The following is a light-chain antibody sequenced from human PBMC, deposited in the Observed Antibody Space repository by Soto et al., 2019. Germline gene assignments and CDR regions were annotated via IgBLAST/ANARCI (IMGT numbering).Light chain of an antibody. CDR1: SYDIGSNS. CDR2: AND. Sequence: QSVLTQPPSASRTPGQRVTIPCSGSSYDIGSNSVNWYQQLPGADPRLLIYANDHRPSGVPDRFSASKSGTSASLAISGVRSEDEAFYYCATWSDSLKGWVFGGGTQLTVL. J-gene: IGLJ3*02. CDR3: ATWSDSLKGWV. V-gene: IGLV1-44*01.